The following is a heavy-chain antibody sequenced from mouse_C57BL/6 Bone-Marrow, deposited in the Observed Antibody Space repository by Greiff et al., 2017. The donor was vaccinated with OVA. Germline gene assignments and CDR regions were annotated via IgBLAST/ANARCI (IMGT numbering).Heavy chain of an antibody. Sequence: QVQLQQSGPGLVQPSQSLSITCTVSGFSLTSYGVHWVRQSPGKGLEWLGVIWSGGSTDYNAAFISRLSISKYNSKSQVFFKMNSLHADDTAIYYCARGDYYGSSPLAYWGQGTLVTVSA. CDR3: ARGDYYGSSPLAY. CDR1: GFSLTSYG. CDR2: IWSGGST. J-gene: IGHJ3*01. D-gene: IGHD1-1*01. V-gene: IGHV2-2*01.